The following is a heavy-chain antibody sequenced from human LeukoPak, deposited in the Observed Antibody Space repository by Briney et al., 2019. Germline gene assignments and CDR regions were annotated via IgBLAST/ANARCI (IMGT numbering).Heavy chain of an antibody. J-gene: IGHJ4*02. CDR3: AKPGEPSNYFFDY. V-gene: IGHV3-23*01. CDR2: VRVNGRST. Sequence: GGSLKLSCTASGFTFGTYDMSWVRQAPGKGLEWVSTVRVNGRSTYYADSVKGRFTISRDDSKNTLYLQMNSLRAEDTALYYCAKPGEPSNYFFDYWGQGALVTVSS. D-gene: IGHD2-21*01. CDR1: GFTFGTYD.